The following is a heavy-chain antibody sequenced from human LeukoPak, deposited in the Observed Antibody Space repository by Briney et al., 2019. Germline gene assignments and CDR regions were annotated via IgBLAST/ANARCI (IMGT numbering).Heavy chain of an antibody. CDR3: AKDGVEQWLAYYFDY. CDR2: ISYDGNNK. D-gene: IGHD6-19*01. Sequence: GGSLRLSCAASGFTFSSYVMHWVRQAPGKRLEWVAAISYDGNNKYYADSVKGRLTISRDNSKNTLYVQMNSLRAEDTAVYYCAKDGVEQWLAYYFDYWGQGTLVTVSS. J-gene: IGHJ4*02. V-gene: IGHV3-30*18. CDR1: GFTFSSYV.